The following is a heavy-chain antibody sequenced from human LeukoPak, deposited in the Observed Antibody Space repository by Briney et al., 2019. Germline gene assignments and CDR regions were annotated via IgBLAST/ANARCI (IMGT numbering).Heavy chain of an antibody. CDR2: INRSGST. CDR1: GGSFSGYY. V-gene: IGHV4-34*01. J-gene: IGHJ6*02. CDR3: ARARYYYYGMDV. Sequence: KPSETLSLTCAVYGGSFSGYYWSWIRQPPGKGLEWIGEINRSGSTNYNPSLKSRVTISVDTSKNQFSLKLSSVTAADTAVYYCARARYYYYGMDVWGQGTMVTVSS.